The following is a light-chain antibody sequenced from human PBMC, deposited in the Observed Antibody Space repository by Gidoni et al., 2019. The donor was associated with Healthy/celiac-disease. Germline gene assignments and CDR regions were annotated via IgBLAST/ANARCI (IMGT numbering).Light chain of an antibody. CDR1: SSDVGGYNY. CDR3: CSYAGSYTYV. Sequence: RSVSGSPGQSVTISCTGTSSDVGGYNYVSWYQQHPGKAPKLMIYDVSKRPSGVPDRFSGSKSGNTASLTISGLQAEDEADYYCCSYAGSYTYVFGTGTKVTVL. V-gene: IGLV2-11*01. CDR2: DVS. J-gene: IGLJ1*01.